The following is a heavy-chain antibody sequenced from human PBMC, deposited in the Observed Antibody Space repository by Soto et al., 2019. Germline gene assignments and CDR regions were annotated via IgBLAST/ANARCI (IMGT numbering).Heavy chain of an antibody. CDR1: GYSFTSYW. Sequence: GESLKISCKGSGYSFTSYWIGWVRQMPVKGLEWMGIIYPGDSDTRYSPSFQGQVTISADKSISTAYLQWSSLKASDTAMYYCARGDCSGGSCYDWFDPWGQGTLVTVSS. V-gene: IGHV5-51*01. CDR3: ARGDCSGGSCYDWFDP. D-gene: IGHD2-15*01. J-gene: IGHJ5*02. CDR2: IYPGDSDT.